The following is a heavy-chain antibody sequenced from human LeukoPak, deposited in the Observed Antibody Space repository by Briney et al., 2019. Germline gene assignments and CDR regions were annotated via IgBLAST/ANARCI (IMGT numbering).Heavy chain of an antibody. CDR2: ISSSGSSI. J-gene: IGHJ4*02. CDR1: XFTFSSYS. CDR3: TRPRTGTTDY. Sequence: KPGGSLRLSCAASXFTFSSYSMNWVRQAPGKGLECVSYISSSGSSIYYADSVKGRFTMSRDNAKNSLYLQMNSLSAEDTAVYYCTRPRTGTTDYWGQGTLVTVSS. V-gene: IGHV3-21*01. D-gene: IGHD1-7*01.